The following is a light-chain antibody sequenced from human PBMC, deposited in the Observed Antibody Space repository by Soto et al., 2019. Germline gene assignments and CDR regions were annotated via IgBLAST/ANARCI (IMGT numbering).Light chain of an antibody. V-gene: IGKV1-5*03. CDR1: QSISRW. CDR2: SAS. J-gene: IGKJ4*01. CDR3: QQYNSDSGLT. Sequence: DIQMTQFPSTLSASVGDRVTITCRASQSISRWLAWYQQRPGKAPKLLIHSASSLDSGVPSRFSGSRSGTEFTLSINSLQPDDFTTYYCQQYNSDSGLTFGGGTKVEIK.